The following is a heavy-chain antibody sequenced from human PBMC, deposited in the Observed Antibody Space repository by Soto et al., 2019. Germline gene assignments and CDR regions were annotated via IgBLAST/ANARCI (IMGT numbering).Heavy chain of an antibody. D-gene: IGHD6-13*01. J-gene: IGHJ6*02. Sequence: PGESLKISCKGSGYSFTSYWISWVRQMPGKGLEWMGRIDPSDSYTNYSPSFQGHVTISADKSTSTAYLQWSSLKASDTAMYYCARLGSSWYTDYYYYGMDVWGQGTTVTVSS. CDR3: ARLGSSWYTDYYYYGMDV. V-gene: IGHV5-10-1*01. CDR2: IDPSDSYT. CDR1: GYSFTSYW.